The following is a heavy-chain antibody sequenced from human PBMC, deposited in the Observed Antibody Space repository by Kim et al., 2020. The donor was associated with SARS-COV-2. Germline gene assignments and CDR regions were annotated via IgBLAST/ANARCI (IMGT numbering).Heavy chain of an antibody. J-gene: IGHJ1*01. CDR1: GFSLSTSGVG. D-gene: IGHD3-16*02. Sequence: SGPTLVNPTQTLTLTCTFSGFSLSTSGVGVGWIRQPPGKALEWLALIYWDDDKRYSPPLKSRLTITKDTSKNQVVLTMTNMDPVDTATYYCAHHNYDYVWGSYRSRVEYFQHWGQGTLVTVSS. CDR3: AHHNYDYVWGSYRSRVEYFQH. CDR2: IYWDDDK. V-gene: IGHV2-5*02.